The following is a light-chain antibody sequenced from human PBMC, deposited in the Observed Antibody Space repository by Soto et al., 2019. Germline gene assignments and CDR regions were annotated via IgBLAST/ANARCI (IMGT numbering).Light chain of an antibody. CDR2: EVT. CDR1: SSDVGGYNF. J-gene: IGLJ1*01. Sequence: QSALTQHASVSGSPGQSITISCTGSSSDVGGYNFVSWYQHHPGKAPKLILYEVTTRPSGVSSRFSGSKSGNTASLTISGLQADDEANYYCSSYTSSNTPYVFGTGTKVTVL. CDR3: SSYTSSNTPYV. V-gene: IGLV2-14*01.